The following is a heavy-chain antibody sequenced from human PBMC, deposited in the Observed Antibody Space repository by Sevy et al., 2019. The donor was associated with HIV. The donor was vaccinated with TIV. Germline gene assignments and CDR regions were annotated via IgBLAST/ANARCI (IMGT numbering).Heavy chain of an antibody. V-gene: IGHV3-23*01. Sequence: GVSLRLSCAASEFIFISYAMSWVRQAPGKGLEWVSSISGSGGSTYYADSVKGRFTVSRDNSKNMLYLQMNSLRAEDTAVYYCAKEELSGFYWGQGTLVTVSS. D-gene: IGHD6-19*01. CDR2: ISGSGGST. J-gene: IGHJ4*02. CDR3: AKEELSGFY. CDR1: EFIFISYA.